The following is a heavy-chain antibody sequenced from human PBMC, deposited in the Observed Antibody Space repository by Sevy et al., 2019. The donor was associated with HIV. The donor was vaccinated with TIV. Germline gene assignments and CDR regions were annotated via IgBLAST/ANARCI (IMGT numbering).Heavy chain of an antibody. CDR1: GFTFSSYG. CDR2: IWYDGSNK. Sequence: SLRLSGAASGFTFSSYGMHWVRQVPGRGLEWVAVIWYDGSNKYYADSVKGRFTISRDNSKNTLYLQMNSLRAEDTAVYYCARDPRYYDSSGYHAFDIWVQGTMVTVSS. V-gene: IGHV3-33*01. CDR3: ARDPRYYDSSGYHAFDI. D-gene: IGHD3-22*01. J-gene: IGHJ3*02.